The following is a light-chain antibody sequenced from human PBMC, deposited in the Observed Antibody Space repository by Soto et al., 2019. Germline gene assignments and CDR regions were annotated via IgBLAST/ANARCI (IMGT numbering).Light chain of an antibody. Sequence: EIVLTQSPATLSLSPGERATLYCRASQSVSSYLAWYQQKPGQAPKLLIYDAFNRATGIPSRFSGSGSGTDFTLTISSLGPEDFAVYYCQQRSNWPWTFGQGTKVEIK. V-gene: IGKV3-11*01. CDR3: QQRSNWPWT. CDR1: QSVSSY. CDR2: DAF. J-gene: IGKJ1*01.